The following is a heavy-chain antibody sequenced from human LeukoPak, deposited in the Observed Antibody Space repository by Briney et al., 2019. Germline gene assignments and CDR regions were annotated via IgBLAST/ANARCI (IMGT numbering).Heavy chain of an antibody. CDR1: GFTFNTYA. Sequence: GGSLRLSCAASGFTFNTYAMHWVRQAPGKGLEWVSLVKGDGVTTDYANSVKGRFTVSRDNRKNSLYLQMSNLRTEDTALYYCVRDTGSAWDFDYWGPGTLVTVSS. V-gene: IGHV3-43*02. J-gene: IGHJ4*02. CDR3: VRDTGSAWDFDY. D-gene: IGHD6-19*01. CDR2: VKGDGVTT.